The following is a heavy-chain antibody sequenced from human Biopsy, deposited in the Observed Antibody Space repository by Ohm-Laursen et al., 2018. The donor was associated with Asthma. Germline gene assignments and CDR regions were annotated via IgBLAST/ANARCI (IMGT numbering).Heavy chain of an antibody. CDR3: ARDMGAGPNQPPSGSGSSHLYGMDV. CDR2: ISWNRGTI. D-gene: IGHD3-10*01. CDR1: GFSFDDYA. J-gene: IGHJ6*02. V-gene: IGHV3-9*01. Sequence: SLRLSCAASGFSFDDYAMFWVRQAPGKGLEWVSGISWNRGTIGYADSVKGRFTISRDNAKNSLYLQMNSLGPEDTAVYYCARDMGAGPNQPPSGSGSSHLYGMDVWGQGTTVTVSS.